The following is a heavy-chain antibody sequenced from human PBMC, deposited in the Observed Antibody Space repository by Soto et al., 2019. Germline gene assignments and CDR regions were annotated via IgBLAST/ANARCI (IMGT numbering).Heavy chain of an antibody. Sequence: QITLKESGPTLVKPTQTLTLTCTFSGFSLSTSGVDVGWIRQPPGKALEWLALIYWDDDKSYSPSMKSRLTITKDTSKNQVVLTITYMDPLDTATYYCAHRRPYSNSPEYFFDYWGQGTLVTVSS. CDR3: AHRRPYSNSPEYFFDY. CDR2: IYWDDDK. D-gene: IGHD6-6*01. V-gene: IGHV2-5*02. J-gene: IGHJ4*02. CDR1: GFSLSTSGVD.